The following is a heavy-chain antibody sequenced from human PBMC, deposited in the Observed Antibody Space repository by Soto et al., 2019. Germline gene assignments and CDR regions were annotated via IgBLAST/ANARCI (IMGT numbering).Heavy chain of an antibody. D-gene: IGHD6-19*01. V-gene: IGHV3-30*18. CDR1: GFNFSHYD. J-gene: IGHJ5*02. CDR3: AKDGATPVAARFLDP. CDR2: ISLEGSNK. Sequence: QVQLVESGGGVVQPGTSLRLSCEASGFNFSHYDMHWVRQAPGKGLEWLAIISLEGSNKYSAKPVKDRFTISRDNSKSTLYLQMNSLRPEDTAVYYCAKDGATPVAARFLDPWGQGTPVTVSS.